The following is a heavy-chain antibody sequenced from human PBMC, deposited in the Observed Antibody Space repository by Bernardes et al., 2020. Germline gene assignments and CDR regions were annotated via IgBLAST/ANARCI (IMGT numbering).Heavy chain of an antibody. CDR2: ISSGSSYI. V-gene: IGHV3-21*01. J-gene: IGHJ4*02. CDR3: ARDLNAYCGGDCYFFDY. Sequence: SLIRSCAASGFTFSSYNMNWVRQAPGKGLEWVSSISSGSSYIYYADSVKGRFTISRDNAKNSLYLQMNSLRAEDTAVYYCARDLNAYCGGDCYFFDYWGQGTLVTVSS. CDR1: GFTFSSYN. D-gene: IGHD2-21*01.